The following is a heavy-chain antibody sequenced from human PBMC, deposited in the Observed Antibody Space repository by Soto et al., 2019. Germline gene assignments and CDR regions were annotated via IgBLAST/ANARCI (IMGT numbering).Heavy chain of an antibody. CDR1: CDSISSYY. CDR2: IYYTGST. V-gene: IGHV4-59*01. J-gene: IGHJ4*02. CDR3: ARRGSGRNFDY. D-gene: IGHD3-10*01. Sequence: SETLSLTCTVSCDSISSYYWSWIRQPPGKGLEWIGYIYYTGSTNYNPSLKSRVTISVDTSKNQFSLKLTSVTAADTAVYYCARRGSGRNFDYWGQGTLVTVSS.